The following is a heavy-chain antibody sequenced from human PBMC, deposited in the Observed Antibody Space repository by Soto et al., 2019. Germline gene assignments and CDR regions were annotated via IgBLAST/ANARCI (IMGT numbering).Heavy chain of an antibody. V-gene: IGHV3-30-3*01. CDR3: ARENNRYFDRLHFDY. CDR2: ISYDGSNK. J-gene: IGHJ4*02. D-gene: IGHD3-9*01. Sequence: GGSLRLSCAASGFTFSSYAMHWVRQAPGKGLEWVAVISYDGSNKYYADSVKGRFTISRDNSKNTLYLQMNSLRAEDTAVYYCARENNRYFDRLHFDYWGQGTLVTVSS. CDR1: GFTFSSYA.